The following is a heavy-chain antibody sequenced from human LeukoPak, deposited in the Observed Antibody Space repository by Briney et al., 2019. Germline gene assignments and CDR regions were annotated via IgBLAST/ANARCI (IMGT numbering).Heavy chain of an antibody. V-gene: IGHV4-59*01. CDR3: ARYKYGSGWYYFDY. D-gene: IGHD3-10*01. J-gene: IGHJ4*02. CDR1: GGSISSYY. CDR2: IYYSGST. Sequence: SETLALTCTVSGGSISSYYWSWMRQPPGKGLEWIGYIYYSGSTKYNPSLKSRVTISVDTSKNQLSLKMSSVTAADTAVYYCARYKYGSGWYYFDYWGQGTLVTVSS.